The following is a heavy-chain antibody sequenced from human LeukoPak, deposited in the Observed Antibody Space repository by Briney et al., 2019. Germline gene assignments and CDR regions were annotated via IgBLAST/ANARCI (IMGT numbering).Heavy chain of an antibody. CDR1: GFTVSNSY. J-gene: IGHJ4*02. V-gene: IGHV3-53*01. CDR2: IYSGGST. D-gene: IGHD3-22*01. Sequence: GGSLRLSCAASGFTVSNSYMSWARQAAGKGLEWVSVIYSGGSTDYADSVKGRFTISRDNSKNTVYLQMNSLRAEDTAVYYCARSPYDSAFRWGQGTLVTVSS. CDR3: ARSPYDSAFR.